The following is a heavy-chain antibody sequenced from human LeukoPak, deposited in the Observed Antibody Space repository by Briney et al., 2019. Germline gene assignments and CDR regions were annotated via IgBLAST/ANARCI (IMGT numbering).Heavy chain of an antibody. D-gene: IGHD3-10*01. CDR3: AREPPPQFDNWFDP. Sequence: PGGSLRLSCAASGFTFSSYSMTWVRQAPGKGLEWVSYISSSSSTIYYADYVKGRFTISRDNAKNSLYLQMNSLRAEYTAVYYCAREPPPQFDNWFDPWGQGTLVTVSS. V-gene: IGHV3-48*01. J-gene: IGHJ5*01. CDR2: ISSSSSTI. CDR1: GFTFSSYS.